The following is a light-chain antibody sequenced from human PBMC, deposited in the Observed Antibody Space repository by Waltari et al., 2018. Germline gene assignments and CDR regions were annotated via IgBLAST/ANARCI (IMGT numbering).Light chain of an antibody. Sequence: QSVLTQPPSASGTPGQRVAISCSGSSSNIGSNFVYWYQQLPGTATELLIYRNNQRPSGVPGRISGSKSGTSASLAVSGLRSEDEADFYCAAWDDSLSTWVFGGGTKLTVL. CDR3: AAWDDSLSTWV. V-gene: IGLV1-47*01. CDR2: RNN. J-gene: IGLJ3*02. CDR1: SSNIGSNF.